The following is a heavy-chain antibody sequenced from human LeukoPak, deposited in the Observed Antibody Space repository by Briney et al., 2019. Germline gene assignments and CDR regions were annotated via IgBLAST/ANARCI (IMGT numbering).Heavy chain of an antibody. CDR2: INTNTGNP. CDR1: GYTFTSYA. D-gene: IGHD2-2*01. Sequence: ASVKVSCKASGYTFTSYAMTWLRQAPGQGPEWMGWINTNTGNPTFVQNFTGRFVFSLDTSVSTVYLQISSLKAEDTAVYYCARMGYCSSTTCGGAFDYWGQGTLVTVSS. CDR3: ARMGYCSSTTCGGAFDY. J-gene: IGHJ4*02. V-gene: IGHV7-4-1*02.